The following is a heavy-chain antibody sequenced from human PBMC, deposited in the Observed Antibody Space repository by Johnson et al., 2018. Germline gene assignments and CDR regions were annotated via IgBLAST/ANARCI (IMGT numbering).Heavy chain of an antibody. J-gene: IGHJ6*03. CDR1: GFNFSNYA. Sequence: QVQLVQSGGGVVQPGRSLRLSCAASGFNFSNYAMHWVRQAPGKGLEWVAGISYDGSNKYYTDCVKGRFTIYKDNSQNTLYLQMNSLRGQDTAVFYCVTVVSTITMHRGVISSYYYMDVWGKGTTVTVSS. CDR3: VTVVSTITMHRGVISSYYYMDV. V-gene: IGHV3-30-3*01. CDR2: ISYDGSNK. D-gene: IGHD3-10*01.